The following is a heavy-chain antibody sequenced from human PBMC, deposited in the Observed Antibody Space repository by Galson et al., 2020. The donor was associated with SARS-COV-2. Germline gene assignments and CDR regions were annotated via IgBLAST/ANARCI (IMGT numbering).Heavy chain of an antibody. CDR1: GGSISGGYY. Sequence: SETLSLTCTPSGGSISGGYYAGWLRQSPQKGLEWIRIIDYTGETTYNPSVRGRVTISLNKSKNEFSLKLRSVTAADTAVDYCARGLFYYYMDVWGKGTTVTISS. CDR3: ARGLFYYYMDV. J-gene: IGHJ6*03. V-gene: IGHV4-61*08. CDR2: IDYTGET.